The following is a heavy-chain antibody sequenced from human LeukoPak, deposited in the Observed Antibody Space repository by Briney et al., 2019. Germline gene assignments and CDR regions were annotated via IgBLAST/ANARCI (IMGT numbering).Heavy chain of an antibody. J-gene: IGHJ6*03. CDR3: ARCAGYSYGYYYYYYMDV. Sequence: SETLSLTCAVYGGSFSGYYWSWIRQPPGKGPEWIGEINHSGSTNYNPSLKSRVTISVDTSKNQFSLKLSSVTAADTAVYYCARCAGYSYGYYYYYYMDVWGKGTTVTVSS. D-gene: IGHD5-18*01. CDR2: INHSGST. CDR1: GGSFSGYY. V-gene: IGHV4-34*01.